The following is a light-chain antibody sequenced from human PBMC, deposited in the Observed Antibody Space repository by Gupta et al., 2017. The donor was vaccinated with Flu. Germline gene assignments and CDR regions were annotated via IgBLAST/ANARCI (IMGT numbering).Light chain of an antibody. CDR3: QAWDSSTAVV. CDR1: KLGDKY. J-gene: IGLJ1*01. V-gene: IGLV3-1*01. CDR2: QDT. Sequence: SYELPQSPSVSVSPGQTASITCAGDKLGDKYACWYQQKPGQSPVLVIYQDTKRPSGIPERFSGSNSGNTATLTISGTQAMDEADYYCQAWDSSTAVVFGAGTKLTVL.